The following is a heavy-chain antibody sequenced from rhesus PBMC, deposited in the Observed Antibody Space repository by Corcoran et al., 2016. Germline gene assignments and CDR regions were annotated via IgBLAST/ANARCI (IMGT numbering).Heavy chain of an antibody. CDR3: ARGVWWPDY. CDR2: ISGSSGST. CDR1: GGSFSGYY. Sequence: QVQLQESGPGLVKPSETLSLTCAVSGGSFSGYYWGWIRRPPGKGLEWIGYISGSSGSTDYNPSLKSRVTISTDTSKIQFSLKLSSVTAADTAVYYCARGVWWPDYWGQGVLVTVSS. V-gene: IGHV4-165*01. J-gene: IGHJ4*01. D-gene: IGHD2-39*02.